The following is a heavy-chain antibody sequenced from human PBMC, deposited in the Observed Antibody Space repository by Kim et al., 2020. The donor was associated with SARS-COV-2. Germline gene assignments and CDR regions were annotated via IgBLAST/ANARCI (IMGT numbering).Heavy chain of an antibody. CDR2: IYYSGST. J-gene: IGHJ3*02. D-gene: IGHD2-21*01. Sequence: SETLSLTCTVSGGSISSYYLSWIRQPPGKGLEWIGYIYYSGSTNYNPSLKSRVTISVDTSKNQFSLKLSSVTAADTAVYYCSGVFDAAYCGGDCYGDAFDIWGQGTMVTVSS. CDR3: SGVFDAAYCGGDCYGDAFDI. CDR1: GGSISSYY. V-gene: IGHV4-59*01.